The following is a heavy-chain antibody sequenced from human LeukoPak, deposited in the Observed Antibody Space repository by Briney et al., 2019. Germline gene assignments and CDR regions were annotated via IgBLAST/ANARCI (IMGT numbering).Heavy chain of an antibody. CDR3: ARVWVVVAATPLLGWFDP. CDR1: GFTFDDYG. D-gene: IGHD2-15*01. Sequence: GGSLRLSCAASGFTFDDYGMSWVRQAPGKGLEWVSGINWNGGSTGYADSVKGRFTISRDNAKNSLYLQMNSLRAEDAALYYCARVWVVVAATPLLGWFDPWGQGTLVTVSS. J-gene: IGHJ5*02. CDR2: INWNGGST. V-gene: IGHV3-20*04.